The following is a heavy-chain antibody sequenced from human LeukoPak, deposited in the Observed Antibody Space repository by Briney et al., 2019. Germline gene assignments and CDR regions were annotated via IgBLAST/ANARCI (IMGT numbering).Heavy chain of an antibody. V-gene: IGHV3-48*01. CDR2: INSRSSTI. CDR1: GFTFSSYS. J-gene: IGHJ3*02. Sequence: GGSLRLSCAASGFTFSSYSTNWVRQAPGKGLEWVSYINSRSSTIYYADSVRGRFTISRDNAKNSLYLQMNSLKAEDTAIYYCAREVGTPQAFDIWGQGTMVTVSS. CDR3: AREVGTPQAFDI. D-gene: IGHD1-26*01.